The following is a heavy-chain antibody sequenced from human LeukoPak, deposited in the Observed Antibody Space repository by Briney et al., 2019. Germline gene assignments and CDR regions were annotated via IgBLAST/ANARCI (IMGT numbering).Heavy chain of an antibody. CDR1: GFTFSNYW. V-gene: IGHV3-74*03. CDR2: INRDGSGT. CDR3: ARLNDAGSSRAFDI. D-gene: IGHD1-1*01. J-gene: IGHJ3*02. Sequence: PGGSLRLPCATSGFTFSNYWMHWVRQAPGTGLVCVSHINRDGSGTTYADSVKGRFIISRDNAKNTLYLQMNSLRAEDTAVYYCARLNDAGSSRAFDIWGQGTMVTVSS.